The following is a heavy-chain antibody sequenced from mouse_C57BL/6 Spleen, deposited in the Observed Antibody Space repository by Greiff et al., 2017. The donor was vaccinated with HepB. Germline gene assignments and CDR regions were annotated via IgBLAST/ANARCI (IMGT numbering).Heavy chain of an antibody. CDR2: IYPRSGNT. Sequence: VQLQQSGAELARPGASVKLSCKASGYTFTSYGISWVKQRTGQGLEWIGEIYPRSGNTYYNEKFKGKATLTADKSSSTAYMELRSLTSEDSAVYFCAREDYYYGSREVAWFAYWGQGTLVTVSA. CDR1: GYTFTSYG. V-gene: IGHV1-81*01. J-gene: IGHJ3*01. D-gene: IGHD1-1*01. CDR3: AREDYYYGSREVAWFAY.